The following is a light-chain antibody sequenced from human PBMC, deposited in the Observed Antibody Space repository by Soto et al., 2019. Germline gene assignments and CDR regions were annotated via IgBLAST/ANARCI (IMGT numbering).Light chain of an antibody. V-gene: IGKV3-11*01. CDR3: QQRSDWPVT. CDR1: QSVTTS. CDR2: DAS. Sequence: EIVLTQSPATLSLSPGERATLSCRASQSVTTSLAWYQLKPDQAPRLLIYDASNRATGIPARFSGSGSGTDFTLTISRLESEDFAVYYCQQRSDWPVTFGPGTKVDSK. J-gene: IGKJ3*01.